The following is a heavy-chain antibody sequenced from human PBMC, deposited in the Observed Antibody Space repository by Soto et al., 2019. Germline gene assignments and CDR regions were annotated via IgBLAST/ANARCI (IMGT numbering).Heavy chain of an antibody. D-gene: IGHD2-2*01. V-gene: IGHV4-31*03. Sequence: QVQLQESGPGLVKPSQTLSLTCTVSGGSISSGGYYWSWIRQHPGKGLEWIGYIYYSGSTYYNPSFKSRVTISVGTSKNQFSLKLSSVTAADTAVYYCAREVCTSCPYNWFDPWGQGTLVTVSS. CDR3: AREVCTSCPYNWFDP. CDR2: IYYSGST. CDR1: GGSISSGGYY. J-gene: IGHJ5*02.